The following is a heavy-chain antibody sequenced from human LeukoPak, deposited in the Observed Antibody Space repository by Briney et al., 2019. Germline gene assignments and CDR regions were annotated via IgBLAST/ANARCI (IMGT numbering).Heavy chain of an antibody. Sequence: SETLSLTCTVSGGSISSYYWSWLRQPPGKGLVWIGYSYYSGSTNYNPSLKSRVTISVDTSKNQFSLKLSSVTAADTAVYYCARELSRLTWLDYWGQGTLVTVSS. CDR3: ARELSRLTWLDY. J-gene: IGHJ4*02. CDR2: SYYSGST. CDR1: GGSISSYY. D-gene: IGHD3-9*01. V-gene: IGHV4-59*01.